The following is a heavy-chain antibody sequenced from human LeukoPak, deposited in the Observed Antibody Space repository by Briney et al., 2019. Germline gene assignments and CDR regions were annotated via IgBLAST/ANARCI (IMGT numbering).Heavy chain of an antibody. CDR3: AKGQELDDGVFDS. D-gene: IGHD1-1*01. J-gene: IGHJ4*02. CDR2: ISVSGDRT. CDR1: GITFSSSA. Sequence: PGGSLRLSCATSGITFSSSAMDWVRQAPGKGLEWVSHISVSGDRTHYADSVKGRFIISRDKSKNMLYLQMNGLRAEDTAIYYCAKGQELDDGVFDSWGQGTLVTVSS. V-gene: IGHV3-23*01.